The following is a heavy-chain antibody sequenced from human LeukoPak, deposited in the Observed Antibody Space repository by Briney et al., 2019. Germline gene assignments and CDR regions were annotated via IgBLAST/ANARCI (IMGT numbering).Heavy chain of an antibody. Sequence: GGSLRLSCVASGFTFSSYWMSWVRQAPGKGLEWVANIKQDGSEKYYVDSVKGRFTISRDNAKNSLYLQMNSLRAEDTAVYYCASWGAGGNSWGQGTLVTVSS. CDR2: IKQDGSEK. J-gene: IGHJ4*02. CDR1: GFTFSSYW. V-gene: IGHV3-7*01. D-gene: IGHD3-16*01. CDR3: ASWGAGGNS.